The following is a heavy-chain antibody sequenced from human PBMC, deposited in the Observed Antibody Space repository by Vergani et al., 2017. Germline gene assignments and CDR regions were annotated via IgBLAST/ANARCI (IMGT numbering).Heavy chain of an antibody. Sequence: QVQLQESGPGLVKPSETLSLTCTVSGGSVSSGSYYWSWIRQPPGKGLEWIGYIYYSGSTNYNPSLKSRVTISVDTSKNQFPLKLSSVTAADTAVYYCARNTYYDFWSGYEGFDPWGQGTLVTVSS. CDR1: GGSVSSGSYY. D-gene: IGHD3-3*01. V-gene: IGHV4-61*01. CDR3: ARNTYYDFWSGYEGFDP. CDR2: IYYSGST. J-gene: IGHJ5*02.